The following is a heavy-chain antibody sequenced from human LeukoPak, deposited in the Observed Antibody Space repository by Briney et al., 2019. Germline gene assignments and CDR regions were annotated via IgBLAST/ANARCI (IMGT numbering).Heavy chain of an antibody. CDR2: IYTSGST. D-gene: IGHD1-26*01. J-gene: IGHJ4*02. V-gene: IGHV4-59*01. CDR3: ARGGWELELDY. Sequence: SETLSLTCTVTGGSISNYYWSWIRQPPGKGLEWIGYIYTSGSTNCSPSLKSRVTMSVDTSKNRFSLRLSSVTAADTAVYYCARGGWELELDYWGQGILVTVSS. CDR1: GGSISNYY.